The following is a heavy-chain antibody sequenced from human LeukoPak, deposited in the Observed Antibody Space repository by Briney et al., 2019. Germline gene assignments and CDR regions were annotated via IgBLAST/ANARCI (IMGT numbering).Heavy chain of an antibody. Sequence: GGSLRLSCAGSGFIFNNYAMHWVRQPPGKGLEWVSGIGWNSGSIDYADSVKGRFTISRDNAKNSLYLQMNSPRLEDTAFYYCAKDNRRHYTSGPNPDSLHWGQGALVTVSS. CDR3: AKDNRRHYTSGPNPDSLH. V-gene: IGHV3-9*01. J-gene: IGHJ4*02. CDR2: IGWNSGSI. CDR1: GFIFNNYA. D-gene: IGHD6-19*01.